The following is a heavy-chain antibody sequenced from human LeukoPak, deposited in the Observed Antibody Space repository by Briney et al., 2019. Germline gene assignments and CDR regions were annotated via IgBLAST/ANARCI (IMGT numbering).Heavy chain of an antibody. Sequence: GGSLRLSCAASGFTFSNYWMSWARQAPGKGLEWVANIKQDGSDKSYVDSVKGRFTISTDNAKNSLYLQMNSLRAEDTAVYFCARGIVVNWFDSWGQGTLVTVSS. CDR3: ARGIVVNWFDS. V-gene: IGHV3-7*05. D-gene: IGHD2-21*01. J-gene: IGHJ5*01. CDR2: IKQDGSDK. CDR1: GFTFSNYW.